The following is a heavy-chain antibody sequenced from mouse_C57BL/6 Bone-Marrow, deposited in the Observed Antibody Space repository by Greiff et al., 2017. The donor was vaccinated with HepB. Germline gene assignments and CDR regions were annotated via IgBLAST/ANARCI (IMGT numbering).Heavy chain of an antibody. J-gene: IGHJ2*01. V-gene: IGHV1-76*01. CDR3: ARESY. CDR2: IYPGSGNT. Sequence: QVQLQQSGAELVRPGASVKLSCKASGYTFTDYYINWVKQRPGQGLEWIARIYPGSGNTYYNEKFKGKATLTAEKSSSTAYMQLSSLTSEYSAVYFCARESYWGQGTTLTVSS. CDR1: GYTFTDYY.